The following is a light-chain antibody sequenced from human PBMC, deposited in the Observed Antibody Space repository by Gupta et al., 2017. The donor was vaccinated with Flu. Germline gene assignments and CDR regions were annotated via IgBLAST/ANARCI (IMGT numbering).Light chain of an antibody. Sequence: ETVMTQSPATLSVSPGERATLSCRASESVGINLAWYQEKGGRTPRLLLYDASTRATGVPTRFSGSGSGTEFTLTISSLQSEDVAAYYCLQDDHWLQAFGQGTKVEIK. J-gene: IGKJ1*01. CDR2: DAS. CDR3: LQDDHWLQA. CDR1: ESVGIN. V-gene: IGKV3-15*01.